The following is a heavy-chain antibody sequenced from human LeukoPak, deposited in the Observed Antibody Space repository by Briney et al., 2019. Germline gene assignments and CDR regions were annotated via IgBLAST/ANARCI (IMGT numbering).Heavy chain of an antibody. CDR1: GFTFRNYA. D-gene: IGHD1-14*01. Sequence: GGSLRLSCAASGFTFRNYAMYWVRQAPGKGLEWVSAISSSDANTYYADSVKGRITISRDNSKNTLYLQMNSLRAEDTALYYCAIREPIGYWGQGPLVTVSS. CDR2: ISSSDANT. J-gene: IGHJ4*02. CDR3: AIREPIGY. V-gene: IGHV3-23*01.